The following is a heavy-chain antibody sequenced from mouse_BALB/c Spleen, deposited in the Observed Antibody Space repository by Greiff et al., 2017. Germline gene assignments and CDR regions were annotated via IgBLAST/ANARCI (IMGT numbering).Heavy chain of an antibody. D-gene: IGHD2-5*01. CDR3: AREREYSNYGFDY. CDR1: GFTFSSYA. V-gene: IGHV5-9-4*01. Sequence: DVKLVESGGGLVKPGGSLKLSCAASGFTFSSYAMSWVRQTPEKRLEWVAEISSGGSYTYYPDTVTGRFTISRDNAKNTLYLEMSSLRSEDTAMYYCAREREYSNYGFDYWGQGTTLTVSS. J-gene: IGHJ2*01. CDR2: ISSGGSYT.